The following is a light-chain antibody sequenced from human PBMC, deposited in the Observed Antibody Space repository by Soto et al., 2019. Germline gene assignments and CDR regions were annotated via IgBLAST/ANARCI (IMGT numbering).Light chain of an antibody. CDR3: QQLNSYPLIT. Sequence: DIPLTQSPSFLSASVGDRVTITCRASRGISSYLAWYQQKPGKAPKLLIYAASTLQSGVPSRFSGSGSGTEFTLTISSLQPEDFATYYCQQLNSYPLITFGQGTRLEIK. CDR1: RGISSY. J-gene: IGKJ5*01. V-gene: IGKV1-9*01. CDR2: AAS.